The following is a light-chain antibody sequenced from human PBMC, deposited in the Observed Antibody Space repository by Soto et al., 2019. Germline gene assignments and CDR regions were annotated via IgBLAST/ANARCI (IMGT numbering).Light chain of an antibody. V-gene: IGLV2-14*01. Sequence: QSALTQPASVSGSPGQSITISCTGTSSDVGGYNYVSWYQQHPGKAPKLMISEVSNRPSGVSNRLSGSKSGNTASLTISGLQAEDEADYYCSSYTSRSTPVFGGGTKLTVL. CDR2: EVS. CDR3: SSYTSRSTPV. CDR1: SSDVGGYNY. J-gene: IGLJ2*01.